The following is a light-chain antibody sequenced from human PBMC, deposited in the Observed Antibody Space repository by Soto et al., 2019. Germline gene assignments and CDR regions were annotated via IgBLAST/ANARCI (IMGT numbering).Light chain of an antibody. CDR3: QQSPGTWT. CDR2: GAS. V-gene: IGKV3-11*01. Sequence: EIVLTQSPATLSLSPGERSTLSCRASQSVSSNLAWYQQKPGQAPRLLIYGASTRATGIPARFSGSGSGTDFTLTISSLEPEDFAVYYCQQSPGTWTCGQGTKGDIK. J-gene: IGKJ1*01. CDR1: QSVSSN.